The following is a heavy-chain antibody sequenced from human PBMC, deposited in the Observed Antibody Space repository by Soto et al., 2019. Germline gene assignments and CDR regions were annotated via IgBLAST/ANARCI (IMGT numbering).Heavy chain of an antibody. CDR3: ARQNLAYCGGDCYPPYFDY. Sequence: ASVKVSCKASGGTFSSYWIGWVRQMPGKGLEWMGIIYPGDSDTRYSPSFQGQVTISADKSISTAYLQWSSLKASDTAMYYCARQNLAYCGGDCYPPYFDYWGQGTLVNVS. V-gene: IGHV5-51*01. D-gene: IGHD2-21*02. CDR2: IYPGDSDT. J-gene: IGHJ4*02. CDR1: GGTFSSYW.